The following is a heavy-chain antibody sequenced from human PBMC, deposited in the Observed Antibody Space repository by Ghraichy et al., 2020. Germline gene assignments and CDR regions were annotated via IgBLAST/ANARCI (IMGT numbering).Heavy chain of an antibody. CDR2: IVPMLGVP. Sequence: SVKVSCRASGDTLSNYAITWVRQAPGQGPEWMGWIVPMLGVPNYAQKFQGRVTITAETSTSTAYVEVDSLRYEDTAVYYCAWGSYHDSWYYYGMDVWGQGTTVTVSS. D-gene: IGHD3-16*02. CDR1: GDTLSNYA. CDR3: AWGSYHDSWYYYGMDV. J-gene: IGHJ6*02. V-gene: IGHV1-69*10.